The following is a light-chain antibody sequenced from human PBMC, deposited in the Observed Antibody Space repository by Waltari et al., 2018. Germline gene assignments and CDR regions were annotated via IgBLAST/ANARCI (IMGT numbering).Light chain of an antibody. Sequence: QSRVHSDRKTYVRGRTQRPGQPPRLLIYKISNRFSGVRDRLSGSGAGKDFTLKISRVEAEDVGVYYCTQTTQFPHTFGQGTKLDIK. CDR3: TQTTQFPHT. CDR1: QSRVHSDRKTY. J-gene: IGKJ2*01. CDR2: KIS. V-gene: IGKV2-24*01.